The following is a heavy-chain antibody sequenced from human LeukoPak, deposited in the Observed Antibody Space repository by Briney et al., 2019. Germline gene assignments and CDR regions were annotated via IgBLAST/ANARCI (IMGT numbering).Heavy chain of an antibody. Sequence: ASVKVSCKASGYTFTSYAMHWVRQAPGQRLEWMGWINAGNGNTKYSQKFQGRVTITRDTSASTAYMELSSLRSEDTAVYYCAREAGVGSGWFDFDYWGQGTLVTVSS. CDR2: INAGNGNT. D-gene: IGHD6-19*01. J-gene: IGHJ4*02. V-gene: IGHV1-3*01. CDR3: AREAGVGSGWFDFDY. CDR1: GYTFTSYA.